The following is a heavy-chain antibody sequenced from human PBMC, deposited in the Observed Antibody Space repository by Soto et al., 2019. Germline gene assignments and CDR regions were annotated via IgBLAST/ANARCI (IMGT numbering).Heavy chain of an antibody. CDR3: ARYNSEVVGFDF. CDR2: INHSGGT. D-gene: IGHD2-15*01. CDR1: AGSFSCYY. V-gene: IGHV4-34*01. J-gene: IGHJ4*02. Sequence: SETLCLTCAVYAGSFSCYYWTWIRQPPGKGLEWIGEINHSGGTNYNPSLKSRVTFSVDTSKNLFSLNLNSVTAADTAVYYCARYNSEVVGFDFWGQGTQVTVSS.